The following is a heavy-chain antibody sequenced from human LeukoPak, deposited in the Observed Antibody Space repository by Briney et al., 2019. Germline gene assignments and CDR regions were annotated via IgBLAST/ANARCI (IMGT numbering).Heavy chain of an antibody. J-gene: IGHJ6*03. CDR1: GFTFSSYG. V-gene: IGHV3-33*08. CDR3: ARDLFAPGIPAATYRDV. D-gene: IGHD6-13*01. Sequence: GRSLRLSCEASGFTFSSYGMHWVRQAPGKGLEWVAFIRYDGSNKYYADSVKGRFTISRDNSKNTLYLQMNSLRAEDTAVYYCARDLFAPGIPAATYRDVWGKGTTVTVSS. CDR2: IRYDGSNK.